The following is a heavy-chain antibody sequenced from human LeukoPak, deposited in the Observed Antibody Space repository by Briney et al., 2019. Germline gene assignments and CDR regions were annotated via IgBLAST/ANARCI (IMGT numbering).Heavy chain of an antibody. CDR2: INPNSGGT. D-gene: IGHD3-22*01. V-gene: IGHV1-2*02. J-gene: IGHJ4*02. Sequence: ASVKVSCKASGYTFTGYYVHWVRQAPGQGLDWVGWINPNSGGTNYAQKFQGRVTMTRDTSISTVYMELSRLRSDDTAVYYCARDYRYYGSSGYYPYWGQGILVTVSS. CDR1: GYTFTGYY. CDR3: ARDYRYYGSSGYYPY.